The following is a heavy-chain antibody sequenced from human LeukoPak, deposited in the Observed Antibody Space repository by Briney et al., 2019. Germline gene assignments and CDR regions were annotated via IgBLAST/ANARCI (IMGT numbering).Heavy chain of an antibody. CDR1: GGSFSGYY. Sequence: SETLSVTCAVYGGSFSGYYWSWIRQPPGKGLEWIGEINHSGSTNYNPSLKSRVTISVDTSKNQFSLKLSSVTAADTAVYYCARGIVVVVAATLWFDPWGQGTLVTVSS. CDR2: INHSGST. D-gene: IGHD2-15*01. CDR3: ARGIVVVVAATLWFDP. V-gene: IGHV4-34*01. J-gene: IGHJ5*02.